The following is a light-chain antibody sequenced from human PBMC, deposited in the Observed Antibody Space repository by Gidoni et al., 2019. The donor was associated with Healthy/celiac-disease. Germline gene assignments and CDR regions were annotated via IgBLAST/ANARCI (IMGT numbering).Light chain of an antibody. V-gene: IGKV1-5*03. Sequence: DIQMTQSPSTLSASVGDRVTITCRASQSISSWLAWYQQKPGKAPKLLIYKASILESWVPSRFSGSGSGTEFTLTISSLQPDDFATYYCQQYNSYSPWTFGQGTKVEIK. CDR2: KAS. CDR3: QQYNSYSPWT. J-gene: IGKJ1*01. CDR1: QSISSW.